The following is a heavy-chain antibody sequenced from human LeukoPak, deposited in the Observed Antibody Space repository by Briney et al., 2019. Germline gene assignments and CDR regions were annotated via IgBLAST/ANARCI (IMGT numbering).Heavy chain of an antibody. CDR3: ARGQKGGTMIGVAPRGGFDY. D-gene: IGHD3-22*01. Sequence: GGSLRLSCAASGFTFSSYSMNWVRQAPGKGLEWVSSISSSSSYIYYADSVKGRFTISRDNPKNSLDLQMNSLRAEDTAGDFCARGQKGGTMIGVAPRGGFDYWGQGTLVTVSS. J-gene: IGHJ4*02. CDR2: ISSSSSYI. CDR1: GFTFSSYS. V-gene: IGHV3-21*01.